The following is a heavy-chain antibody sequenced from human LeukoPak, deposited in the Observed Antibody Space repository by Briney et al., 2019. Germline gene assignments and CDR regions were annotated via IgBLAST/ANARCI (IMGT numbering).Heavy chain of an antibody. J-gene: IGHJ4*02. CDR2: ISSSGSSI. D-gene: IGHD3/OR15-3a*01. V-gene: IGHV3-48*03. Sequence: GGCLRLSCAVSGFTFSSYDMNWVRQAPGKGLEWVSYISSSGSSIYYADSVKGRFTISRDNAKNSLYLQMNSLRAEDTAVYYCARGAWTFDYWGQGTLVSVSS. CDR1: GFTFSSYD. CDR3: ARGAWTFDY.